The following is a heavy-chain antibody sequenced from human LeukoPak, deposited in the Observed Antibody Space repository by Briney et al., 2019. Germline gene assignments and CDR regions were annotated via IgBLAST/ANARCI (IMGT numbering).Heavy chain of an antibody. CDR2: MSGSGGST. J-gene: IGHJ3*02. Sequence: GGSLILSCAASGFTFSIYAMSWVRQAPGKGLEWVSGMSGSGGSTYYADSVKGRFTISRDNSKNTLYLQMNTLRAEDTAVYYCAKDREYSYVYDAFDIWGQGTLVTVSS. D-gene: IGHD3-16*01. CDR3: AKDREYSYVYDAFDI. V-gene: IGHV3-23*01. CDR1: GFTFSIYA.